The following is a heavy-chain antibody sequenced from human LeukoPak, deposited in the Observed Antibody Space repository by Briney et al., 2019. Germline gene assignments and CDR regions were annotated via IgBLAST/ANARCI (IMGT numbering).Heavy chain of an antibody. Sequence: SETLSLTCAVYGGSFSGYYWSWIRQPPGKGLEWIGEINHSGSTNYNPSLKSRVTISVDTSKNQFSLKLSSVTAADTAVYYCARQKKAQDIVVVNYMDVWGKGTTVNVSS. CDR2: INHSGST. CDR3: ARQKKAQDIVVVNYMDV. D-gene: IGHD2-2*01. CDR1: GGSFSGYY. J-gene: IGHJ6*03. V-gene: IGHV4-34*01.